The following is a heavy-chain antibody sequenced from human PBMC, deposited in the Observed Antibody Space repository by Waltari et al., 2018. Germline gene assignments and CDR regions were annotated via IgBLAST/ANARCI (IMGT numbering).Heavy chain of an antibody. CDR2: THTSGST. J-gene: IGHJ6*02. CDR3: ARGWRIPYCGGDCYGPETAYYYYGMDV. CDR1: GGSISSGSYY. Sequence: QVQLQESGPGLVKPSQTLSLTCTVSGGSISSGSYYWSWIRQPAGTGLESIGRTHTSGSTNYNPSLKCRVTISVDTSKNQLSLKLSSVTAADTAVYYCARGWRIPYCGGDCYGPETAYYYYGMDVWGQGTTVTVSS. D-gene: IGHD2-21*02. V-gene: IGHV4-61*02.